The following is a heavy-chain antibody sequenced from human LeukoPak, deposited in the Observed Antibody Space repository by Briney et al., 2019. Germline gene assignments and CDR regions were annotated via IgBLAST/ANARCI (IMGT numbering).Heavy chain of an antibody. V-gene: IGHV1-69*06. Sequence: SVKVSCKASGGTFSSYAISWVRQAPGQGLEWMGGIIPIFDTGNYAQKFQGRVTITADKSTSTAYMELSSLRSEDTAVYYCAKDWVYGSGRYMDVWGKGTTVT. CDR1: GGTFSSYA. CDR3: AKDWVYGSGRYMDV. J-gene: IGHJ6*03. D-gene: IGHD3-10*01. CDR2: IIPIFDTG.